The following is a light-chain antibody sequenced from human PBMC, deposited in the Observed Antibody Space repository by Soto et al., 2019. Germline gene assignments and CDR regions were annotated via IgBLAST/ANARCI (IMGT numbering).Light chain of an antibody. J-gene: IGLJ3*02. Sequence: QSVLTQPASVSGSPGQSITISCTGTSSDVGSYNLVSWYQQHPGKAPKLMIYEGSTRPSGVSNRFSGSKSGNTASLTISGLQAEDEADYYCCSYAGSSTSVFGGGTKVTVL. CDR3: CSYAGSSTSV. CDR1: SSDVGSYNL. CDR2: EGS. V-gene: IGLV2-23*01.